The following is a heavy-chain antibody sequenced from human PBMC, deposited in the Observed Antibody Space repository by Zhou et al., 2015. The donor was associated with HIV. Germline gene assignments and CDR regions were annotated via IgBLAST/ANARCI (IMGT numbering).Heavy chain of an antibody. CDR2: IIPILGIA. V-gene: IGHV1-69*08. CDR1: GGTFSSYT. CDR3: ARDSRGKDSSGYYY. Sequence: QVQLVQSGAEVKKPGSSVKVSCKASGGTFSSYTISWVRQAPGQGLEWMGRIIPILGIANYAQKFQGRVTITADKSTSTAYMELSSLRSEDTAVYYCARDSRGKDSSGYYYWGQGTLVTVSS. D-gene: IGHD3-22*01. J-gene: IGHJ4*02.